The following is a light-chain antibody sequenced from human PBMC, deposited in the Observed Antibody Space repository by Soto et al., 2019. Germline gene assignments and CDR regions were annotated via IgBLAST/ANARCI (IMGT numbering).Light chain of an antibody. V-gene: IGKV3-15*01. CDR1: QSVSNK. J-gene: IGKJ1*01. Sequence: EIVMTQSPATLSVSPGERATLSCRASQSVSNKLAWYKQKPGQAPRLLIYGASTRATGILARFSGSGSGTECTLPIGSRQSEDFAVYYCQKYNNWHQTFGQGTKVEIK. CDR2: GAS. CDR3: QKYNNWHQT.